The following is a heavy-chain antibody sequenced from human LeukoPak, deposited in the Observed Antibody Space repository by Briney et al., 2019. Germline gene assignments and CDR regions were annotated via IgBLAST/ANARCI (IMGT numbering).Heavy chain of an antibody. CDR1: GFTFSSYW. D-gene: IGHD2-2*01. Sequence: GGSLRLSCAASGFTFSSYWMSWVRQAPGKGLEWVANIKQDGSEKYYVDSVKGRFTISRDNAKNSLYLQMNSLRAEDTAVYYCARGPPAQLLSRYYYCYGMDVWGQGTTVTVSS. CDR3: ARGPPAQLLSRYYYCYGMDV. V-gene: IGHV3-7*01. CDR2: IKQDGSEK. J-gene: IGHJ6*02.